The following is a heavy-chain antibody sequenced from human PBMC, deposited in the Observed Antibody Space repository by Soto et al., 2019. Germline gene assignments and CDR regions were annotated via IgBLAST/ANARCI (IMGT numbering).Heavy chain of an antibody. CDR1: GDSVSSNSAA. V-gene: IGHV6-1*01. CDR2: TYYRSKWYN. Sequence: SQTLSLTCAISGDSVSSNSAAWNWIRQSPSRGLEWLGRTYYRSKWYNDYAVSVKSRITINPDTSKNQFSLQLNSVTPEDTAVYYCARGDRDSGYENYYYYGMDVWGQGTTVTVSS. D-gene: IGHD5-12*01. J-gene: IGHJ6*02. CDR3: ARGDRDSGYENYYYYGMDV.